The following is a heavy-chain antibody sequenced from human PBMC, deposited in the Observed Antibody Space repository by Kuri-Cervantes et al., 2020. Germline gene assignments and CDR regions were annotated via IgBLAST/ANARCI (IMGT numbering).Heavy chain of an antibody. CDR3: TYSSGFYYYYGMDV. J-gene: IGHJ6*02. D-gene: IGHD6-19*01. CDR1: GYTFTSYY. V-gene: IGHV1-46*03. Sequence: ASVKVSCKASGYTFTSYYMHWVRQAPGQGLEWMGIINPSGGSTSYAQKFQGRVTMTRDTSTSTVYMELSSLRAEDTAVYYCTYSSGFYYYYGMDVWGQGTTVTVSS. CDR2: INPSGGST.